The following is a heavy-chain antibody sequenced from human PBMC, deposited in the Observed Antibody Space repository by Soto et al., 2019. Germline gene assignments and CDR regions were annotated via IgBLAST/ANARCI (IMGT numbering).Heavy chain of an antibody. CDR2: IYYSGST. J-gene: IGHJ4*02. CDR1: GGPISSSSYY. D-gene: IGHD4-4*01. V-gene: IGHV4-39*07. Sequence: SETLSLTCTVSGGPISSSSYYWGWIRQPPGKGLEWIGSIYYSGSTYYNPSLKSRVTISVDTSKNQFSLKLSSVTAADTAVYYCAGGRRQESNPLDYWGQGTLVTVSS. CDR3: AGGRRQESNPLDY.